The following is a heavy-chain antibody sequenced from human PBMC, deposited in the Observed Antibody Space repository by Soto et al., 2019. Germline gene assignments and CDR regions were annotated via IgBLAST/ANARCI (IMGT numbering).Heavy chain of an antibody. CDR1: GGSISSYY. CDR3: ARQGFGPLHGLVDR. V-gene: IGHV4-59*08. Sequence: SVTLSLTCTVAGGSISSYYWSWIRQPPGKGLEWSGYIYYSGSTNYNPSLRSRVTISLDTSKNQFSLNLSSVTAADTALYYCARQGFGPLHGLVDRRGQGTSVPVS. CDR2: IYYSGST. D-gene: IGHD3-10*01. J-gene: IGHJ6*02.